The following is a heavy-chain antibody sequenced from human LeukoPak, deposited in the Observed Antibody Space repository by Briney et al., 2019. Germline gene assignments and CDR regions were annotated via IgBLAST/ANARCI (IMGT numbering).Heavy chain of an antibody. CDR1: GYTFTNDA. D-gene: IGHD3-10*01. CDR2: ISPYNGDT. J-gene: IGHJ6*02. Sequence: ASVKVSCKASGYTFTNDAINGVRQAPGQGLEWMGWISPYNGDTNYPQKLQGRVTMTTDTSTSTAYMELRSLRSDDTDVYYCARDYYGSGSYLLISYYGMDVWGQGTTVTVSS. V-gene: IGHV1-18*01. CDR3: ARDYYGSGSYLLISYYGMDV.